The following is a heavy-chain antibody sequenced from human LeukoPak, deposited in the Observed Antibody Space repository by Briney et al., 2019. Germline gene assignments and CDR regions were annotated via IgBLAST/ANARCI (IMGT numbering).Heavy chain of an antibody. D-gene: IGHD3-3*01. CDR3: AREVGIFGVVTNDY. Sequence: ASVKVSCKASGYTFTSYGISWVRQAPGQGLEWMGWISAYNGNTNYAQKLQGRVTMTTDTSTSTAYMELRSLRSDDTAVYYCAREVGIFGVVTNDYWGQGTLVTVSS. V-gene: IGHV1-18*01. J-gene: IGHJ4*02. CDR2: ISAYNGNT. CDR1: GYTFTSYG.